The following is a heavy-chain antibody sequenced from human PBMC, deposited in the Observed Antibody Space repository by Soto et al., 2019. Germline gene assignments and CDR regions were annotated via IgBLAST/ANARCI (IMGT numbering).Heavy chain of an antibody. D-gene: IGHD3-22*01. CDR2: IFYSGST. V-gene: IGHV4-59*08. Sequence: PSETLSLTCTVSGGSINSYYWSWIRQPPGKGLEWIGYIFYSGSTNYNPSLKSRVTISVDSSKNQFSLKLDSVTAADTAVYYCARLGGYYQAFDSWGQGTLVTVSS. J-gene: IGHJ4*02. CDR1: GGSINSYY. CDR3: ARLGGYYQAFDS.